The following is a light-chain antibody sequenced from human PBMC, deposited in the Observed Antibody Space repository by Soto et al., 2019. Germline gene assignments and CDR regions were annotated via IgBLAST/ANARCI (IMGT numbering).Light chain of an antibody. J-gene: IGKJ1*01. CDR2: DAS. CDR3: QQYNNWPPPWT. V-gene: IGKV3-15*01. Sequence: EVMMTQSPGTLSVSPGERATLSCRASQSVSSSLAWYQQKPGQAPRLLIYDASTGATGIPARFSGSGSGSEFTLTISSLQSEDFAVYYCQQYNNWPPPWTFGQGTKVEIK. CDR1: QSVSSS.